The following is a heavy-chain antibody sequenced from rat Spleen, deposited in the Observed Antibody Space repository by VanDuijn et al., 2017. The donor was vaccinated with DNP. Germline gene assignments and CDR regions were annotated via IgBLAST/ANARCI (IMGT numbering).Heavy chain of an antibody. V-gene: IGHV5-7*01. J-gene: IGHJ3*01. CDR1: GFTFSDYN. Sequence: EVQLVESGGGSAQPGRSLKLSCAASGFTFSDYNMAWVRQAPKKGLEWVATIIYNSGSTFYRDSVKGRFSVSRDNAKSTLFLQMASLRSEDTATYYCTRQRLNWFSYWGQGTLVTVSS. CDR3: TRQRLNWFSY. CDR2: IIYNSGST.